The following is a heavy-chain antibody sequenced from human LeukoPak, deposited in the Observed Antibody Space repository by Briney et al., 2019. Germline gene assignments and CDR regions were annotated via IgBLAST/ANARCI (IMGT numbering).Heavy chain of an antibody. Sequence: SETLSLTCTVSGGSIRSSYYYWGWIRQPPGKGLEWIGNIHYSGSTYYSPSLKNRVTISVDTSKNQFSLRLKYVTAADTAVYYCWRPHCSNSVCSSSRVDFWGQGTLVTVSS. J-gene: IGHJ4*02. CDR3: WRPHCSNSVCSSSRVDF. CDR1: GGSIRSSYYY. V-gene: IGHV4-39*01. D-gene: IGHD2-8*01. CDR2: IHYSGST.